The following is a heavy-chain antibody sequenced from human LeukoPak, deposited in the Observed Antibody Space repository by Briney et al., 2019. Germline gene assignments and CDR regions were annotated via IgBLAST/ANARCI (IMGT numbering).Heavy chain of an antibody. CDR1: GFAFSSCT. CDR2: ISSSSYI. Sequence: PGGSLRLSCAASGFAFSSCTMHWVRQAPGKGLEWVSSISSSSYIYYADSLRGRFTISRDNAKNSLYLQMNSLRAEDTAVYYCARPHDYGENIDYWGQGTLVTVSS. D-gene: IGHD4-17*01. CDR3: ARPHDYGENIDY. V-gene: IGHV3-21*01. J-gene: IGHJ4*02.